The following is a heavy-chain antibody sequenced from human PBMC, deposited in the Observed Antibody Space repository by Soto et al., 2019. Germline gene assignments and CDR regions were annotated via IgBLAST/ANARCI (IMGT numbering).Heavy chain of an antibody. Sequence: GGSLRLSCAASGFTFSSYAMSWVRQAPGKGLEWVSAISGSGGSTYYADSVKGRFTISRDNSKNTLYLQMNSLRAEDTAVYYCAKDPDQSPVATILYFDYWGQGTLVTVSS. V-gene: IGHV3-23*01. J-gene: IGHJ4*02. D-gene: IGHD5-12*01. CDR1: GFTFSSYA. CDR3: AKDPDQSPVATILYFDY. CDR2: ISGSGGST.